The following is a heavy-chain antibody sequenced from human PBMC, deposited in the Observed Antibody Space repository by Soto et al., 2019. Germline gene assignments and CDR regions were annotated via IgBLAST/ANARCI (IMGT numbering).Heavy chain of an antibody. CDR1: GFTFSSYA. CDR2: ISYDGSNK. V-gene: IGHV3-30-3*01. Sequence: QVQLVESGGGVVQPGRSLRLSCAASGFTFSSYAMHWVRQAPGKGLEWVAVISYDGSNKYYADSVKGRFTISRDNSKNTLYLQMNSLRAEDTAVYYCASSITYGLNDYSNDEELGYYGMDVWGQGTTVTVSS. CDR3: ASSITYGLNDYSNDEELGYYGMDV. D-gene: IGHD4-4*01. J-gene: IGHJ6*02.